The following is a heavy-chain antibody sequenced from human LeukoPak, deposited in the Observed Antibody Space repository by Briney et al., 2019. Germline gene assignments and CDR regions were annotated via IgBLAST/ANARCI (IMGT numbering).Heavy chain of an antibody. D-gene: IGHD3-10*01. Sequence: PGGSLRLSCAASGFTFSSYGMHWVRQAPGKGPEWVAVIWYDGSNKYYADSVKGRFTISRDNSKNTLYLQMNSLRAEDTAVYYCARDGNYYADYWGQGTLVTVSS. CDR2: IWYDGSNK. CDR1: GFTFSSYG. J-gene: IGHJ4*02. V-gene: IGHV3-33*01. CDR3: ARDGNYYADY.